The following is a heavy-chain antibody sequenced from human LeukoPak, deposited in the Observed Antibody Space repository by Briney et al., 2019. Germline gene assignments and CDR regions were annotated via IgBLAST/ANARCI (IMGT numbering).Heavy chain of an antibody. CDR3: AKPRGNGVERRSIVGATTGAFDI. J-gene: IGHJ3*02. D-gene: IGHD1-26*01. V-gene: IGHV3-23*01. Sequence: GGSLRLSCTASGFTFSSYAMSWVRQAPGKGLEWVSAISGGGGITYYADSVKGRFTISRDNSKNTLYLQMNSLRAEDTAGYYCAKPRGNGVERRSIVGATTGAFDIWGQGTMVTVSS. CDR1: GFTFSSYA. CDR2: ISGGGGIT.